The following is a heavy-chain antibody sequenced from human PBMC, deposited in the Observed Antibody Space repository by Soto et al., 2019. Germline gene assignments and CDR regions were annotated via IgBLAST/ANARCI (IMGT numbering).Heavy chain of an antibody. V-gene: IGHV3-74*01. D-gene: IGHD3-16*01. CDR1: GFTFTEYW. CDR3: ARGLKNYYGTDV. CDR2: IHADGTRT. J-gene: IGHJ6*02. Sequence: EEQLVESGGGLVQPGGSLRLSCAASGFTFTEYWMHWVRQVPGKGLVWVSRIHADGTRTNYADSVKGRFTISRDNAKNTVYLQMNSLRAEDTAVFYCARGLKNYYGTDVWGQGTTVTVSS.